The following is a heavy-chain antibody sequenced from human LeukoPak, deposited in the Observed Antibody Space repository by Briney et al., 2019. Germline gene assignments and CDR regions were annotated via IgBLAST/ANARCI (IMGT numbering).Heavy chain of an antibody. J-gene: IGHJ4*02. CDR2: INHSGST. V-gene: IGHV4-34*01. CDR3: AGVPPLDLGAAVKRAGEDY. CDR1: GGSFSGYY. D-gene: IGHD6-13*01. Sequence: SETLSLTCAVYGGSFSGYYWSWIRQPPGKGLEWIGEINHSGSTNYNPSLKSRVTISVDTSKNQFSLKLSSVTAADTAVYYCAGVPPLDLGAAVKRAGEDYWGQGTLVTVSS.